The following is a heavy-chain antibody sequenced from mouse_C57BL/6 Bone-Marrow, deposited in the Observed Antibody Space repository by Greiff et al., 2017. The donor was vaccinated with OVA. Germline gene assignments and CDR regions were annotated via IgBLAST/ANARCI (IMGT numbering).Heavy chain of an antibody. J-gene: IGHJ4*01. Sequence: LVESVAELVRPGASVKLSCTASGFNIKNTYMHWVKQRPEQGLEWIGRIDPANGNTKYAPKLQGKATITADTSSNTAYLQLSSLTSEDTAIYYCASGSGYVDYAMDYWGQGTSVTVSS. D-gene: IGHD3-2*02. CDR1: GFNIKNTY. CDR2: IDPANGNT. CDR3: ASGSGYVDYAMDY. V-gene: IGHV14-3*01.